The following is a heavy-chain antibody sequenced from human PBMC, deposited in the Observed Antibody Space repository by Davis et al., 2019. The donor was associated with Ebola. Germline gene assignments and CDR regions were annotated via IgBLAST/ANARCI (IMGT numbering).Heavy chain of an antibody. D-gene: IGHD6-13*01. J-gene: IGHJ6*03. CDR3: ARGQDSSSWYHRYYYYYMDV. CDR1: GFTFSSYG. V-gene: IGHV3-30*03. CDR2: ISYDGSNK. Sequence: LKISCAASGFTFSSYGMHWVRQAPGKGLEWVAVISYDGSNKYYADSVKGRFTISRDNSKNTLYLQMNSLRAEDTAVYYCARGQDSSSWYHRYYYYYMDVWGKGTTVTVSS.